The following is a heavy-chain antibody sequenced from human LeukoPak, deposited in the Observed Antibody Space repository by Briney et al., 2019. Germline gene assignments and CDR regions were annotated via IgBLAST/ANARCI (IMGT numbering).Heavy chain of an antibody. CDR1: GGSISGYY. Sequence: SETLSLTCTVPGGSISGYYWSWIRKPPGKGLECIGFISDSGTTNYNPSLKSRVTISLDTSKNQFSLKVTSVTAADTAVCYCARHGGSYTFDYWGQGTLVTVSS. V-gene: IGHV4-59*01. J-gene: IGHJ4*02. CDR3: ARHGGSYTFDY. CDR2: ISDSGTT. D-gene: IGHD1-26*01.